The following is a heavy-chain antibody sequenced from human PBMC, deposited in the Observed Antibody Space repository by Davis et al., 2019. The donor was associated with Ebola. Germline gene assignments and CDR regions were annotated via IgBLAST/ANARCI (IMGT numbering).Heavy chain of an antibody. CDR2: FGTSGDT. CDR3: AKDTANIWFDV. D-gene: IGHD2-21*02. CDR1: GFTFRNAW. V-gene: IGHV3-53*01. J-gene: IGHJ3*01. Sequence: GGSLRLSCAASGFTFRNAWMSWVRQAPGKGLEWVSTFGTSGDTYYADSVKGRFTISRDNSRNTLYLQMNGLRVEDTAMYYCAKDTANIWFDVWGQGTMVTVSS.